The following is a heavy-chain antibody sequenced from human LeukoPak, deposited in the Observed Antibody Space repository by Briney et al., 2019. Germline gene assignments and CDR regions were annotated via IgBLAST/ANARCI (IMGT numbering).Heavy chain of an antibody. CDR3: ARTSEIVGDNAFYFYYWYLDV. D-gene: IGHD1-26*01. J-gene: IGHJ6*03. CDR1: LDSFSGYS. V-gene: IGHV4-34*01. Sequence: SETLSLTCAVYLDSFSGYSWSWIRQPPGKGLEWIGDINSGGRTNYNPSLKSRVTISVDTSKNQFSLKLTSVTATDTAMYYCARTSEIVGDNAFYFYYWYLDVWARGTMVTISS. CDR2: INSGGRT.